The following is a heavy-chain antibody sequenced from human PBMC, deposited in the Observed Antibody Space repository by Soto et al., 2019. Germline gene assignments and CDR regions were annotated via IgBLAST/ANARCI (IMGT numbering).Heavy chain of an antibody. D-gene: IGHD3-9*01. CDR2: ITSGGTVF. Sequence: GGSLRLSCAASGFNVGDYEMNWVRQAPGKGLEWISMITSGGTVFYYADSVRGRFAISRDDTENSLHLQMNSLRVEDTAMYYCARGRYALGVWGQGATVTVSS. V-gene: IGHV3-48*03. CDR1: GFNVGDYE. CDR3: ARGRYALGV. J-gene: IGHJ6*02.